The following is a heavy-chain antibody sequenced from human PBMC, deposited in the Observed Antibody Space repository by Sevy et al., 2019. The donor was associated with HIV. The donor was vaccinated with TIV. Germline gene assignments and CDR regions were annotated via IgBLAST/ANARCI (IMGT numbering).Heavy chain of an antibody. Sequence: ASVKVSCKASGYTFTSYGISWVRQVPGQGLEWMGWISAYNGNTNYAQKLQGRVTMTTDTSTSTAYMELRSLRSDDTAVYYCARDGLPYSYGSLYYYMDVWGKGTTVTVSS. D-gene: IGHD5-18*01. V-gene: IGHV1-18*04. CDR2: ISAYNGNT. CDR1: GYTFTSYG. J-gene: IGHJ6*03. CDR3: ARDGLPYSYGSLYYYMDV.